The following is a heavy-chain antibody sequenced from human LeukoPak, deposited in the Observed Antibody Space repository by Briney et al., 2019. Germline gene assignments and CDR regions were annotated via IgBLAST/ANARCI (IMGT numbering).Heavy chain of an antibody. D-gene: IGHD1-26*01. CDR1: GFTFSTYW. V-gene: IGHV3-48*04. Sequence: GGSLRLSCAASGFTFSTYWMTWVRQAPGKGLEWVSYITSSSSTIYYADSVKGRFTISRDNAKNSLYLQMNSLRAEDTAVYYCVRDLGSGSYSYDAFDIWGQGTMVTVSS. J-gene: IGHJ3*02. CDR2: ITSSSSTI. CDR3: VRDLGSGSYSYDAFDI.